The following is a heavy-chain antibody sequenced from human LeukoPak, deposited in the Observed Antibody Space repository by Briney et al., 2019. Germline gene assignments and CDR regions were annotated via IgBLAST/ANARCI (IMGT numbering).Heavy chain of an antibody. D-gene: IGHD6-13*01. CDR1: GFTFSSYG. CDR3: ARWRSSSWSDYFDY. J-gene: IGHJ4*02. Sequence: PGGSLRLSCAASGFTFSSYGMHWVRQAPGKGLEWVAFIRYDGSNKYYADSVKGRFTISRDNSKNTLYLQMNSLRAEDTAVYYCARWRSSSWSDYFDYWGQGTLVTVSS. V-gene: IGHV3-30*02. CDR2: IRYDGSNK.